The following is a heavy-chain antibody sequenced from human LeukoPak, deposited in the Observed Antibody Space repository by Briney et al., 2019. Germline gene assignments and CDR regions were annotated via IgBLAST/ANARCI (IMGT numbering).Heavy chain of an antibody. CDR2: INHSGST. V-gene: IGHV4-34*01. Sequence: PSETLSLTCAVYGGSFSGYYWSWIRQPPGKGLEWIGEINHSGSTNYNPSLKSRVTISVDTSKNQFSLKLGSVTAADTAVYYCVYGSGSYYPDFDYWGQGTLVTVSS. D-gene: IGHD3-10*01. CDR1: GGSFSGYY. CDR3: VYGSGSYYPDFDY. J-gene: IGHJ4*02.